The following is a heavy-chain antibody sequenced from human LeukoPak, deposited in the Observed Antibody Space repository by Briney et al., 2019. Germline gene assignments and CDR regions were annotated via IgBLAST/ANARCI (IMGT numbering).Heavy chain of an antibody. CDR1: GATFSSYA. Sequence: ASVKVSCKASGATFSSYAISWVRQAPGQGLEWMGRISAYNGNTNYAQKLQGRVTMTTDTSTSTAYMELRSLRSDDTAVYYCARGGAARGNNWFDPWGQGTLVTVSS. D-gene: IGHD6-6*01. J-gene: IGHJ5*02. V-gene: IGHV1-18*01. CDR3: ARGGAARGNNWFDP. CDR2: ISAYNGNT.